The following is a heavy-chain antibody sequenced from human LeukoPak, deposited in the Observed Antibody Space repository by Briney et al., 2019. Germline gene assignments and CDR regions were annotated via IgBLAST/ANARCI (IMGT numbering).Heavy chain of an antibody. J-gene: IGHJ6*03. CDR3: ERGAGLGYCSSTSCWNYMDV. D-gene: IGHD2-2*01. CDR2: MNPNSGGT. V-gene: IGHV1-2*06. Sequence: ASVKVSCKASGYTFTSYDIHWVRQATGQGLEWMGRMNPNSGGTNYAQKFQGRVTMTRDTSISTAYMELSRLRSDDTAVYYCERGAGLGYCSSTSCWNYMDVWGKGTTVTVSS. CDR1: GYTFTSYD.